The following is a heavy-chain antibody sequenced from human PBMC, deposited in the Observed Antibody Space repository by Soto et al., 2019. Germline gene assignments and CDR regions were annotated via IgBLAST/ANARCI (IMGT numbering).Heavy chain of an antibody. CDR1: GYTFTGYY. D-gene: IGHD3-22*01. Sequence: GASVKVSCKASGYTFTGYYMHWVRQAPGQGLEWMGWINPNSGGTNYAQKFQGRVTMTRDTSISTAYMELSRLRSDDTAVYYCARDLDMIVVVFSGLNYWGQGTLVTVSS. CDR3: ARDLDMIVVVFSGLNY. V-gene: IGHV1-2*02. J-gene: IGHJ4*02. CDR2: INPNSGGT.